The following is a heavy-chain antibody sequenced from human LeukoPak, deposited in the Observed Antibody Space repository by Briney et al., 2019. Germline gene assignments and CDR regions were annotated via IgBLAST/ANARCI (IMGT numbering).Heavy chain of an antibody. CDR3: ARGLRAVRGFWSGYLYSWFDP. Sequence: PSGTLSLTCAVYGGSFRGHYWSWNRQPPGKGLEWIGEINHSGSTNYNPYLKSRVTISVDTSKNQFSLKLSSVTAADTAVYYCARGLRAVRGFWSGYLYSWFDPWGQGTLVTVSS. J-gene: IGHJ5*02. V-gene: IGHV4-34*01. D-gene: IGHD3-3*01. CDR2: INHSGST. CDR1: GGSFRGHY.